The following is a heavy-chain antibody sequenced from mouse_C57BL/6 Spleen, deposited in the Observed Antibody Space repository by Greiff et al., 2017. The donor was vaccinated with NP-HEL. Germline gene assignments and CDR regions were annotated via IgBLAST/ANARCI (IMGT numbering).Heavy chain of an antibody. D-gene: IGHD1-1*01. V-gene: IGHV1-15*01. CDR1: GYTFTDYE. J-gene: IGHJ4*01. CDR3: TTVVLYYYAMDY. Sequence: QVHVKQSGAELVRPGASVTLSCKASGYTFTDYEMHWVKQTPVHGLEWIGAIDPETGGTAYNQKFKGKAILTADKSSSTAYMELRSLTSEDSAVYYCTTVVLYYYAMDYWGQGTSVTVSS. CDR2: IDPETGGT.